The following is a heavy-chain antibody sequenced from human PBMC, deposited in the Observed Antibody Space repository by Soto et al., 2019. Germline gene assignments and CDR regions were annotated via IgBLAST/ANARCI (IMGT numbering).Heavy chain of an antibody. D-gene: IGHD1-26*01. J-gene: IGHJ4*02. V-gene: IGHV3-23*01. Sequence: EVQVLESGGGLVQPGGSLRLSCAASGFTFSNYAINWVRQAPGKGLEWVSGTSGSGGSTDYADSVKGRFTISRDNSKNTLYLQMNSLRAEDTAVCYCAKAYRMGASYFDYWGQGTLVTVSS. CDR2: TSGSGGST. CDR1: GFTFSNYA. CDR3: AKAYRMGASYFDY.